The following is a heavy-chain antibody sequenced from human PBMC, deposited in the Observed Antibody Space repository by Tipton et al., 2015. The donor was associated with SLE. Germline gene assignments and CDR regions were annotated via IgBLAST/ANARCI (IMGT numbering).Heavy chain of an antibody. CDR1: GHSISNGDYY. V-gene: IGHV4-30-4*08. Sequence: TLSLTCTVSGHSISNGDYYWSWIRQLPGKGLEWIGSIYYTGTTTYYNSFLKSRVTMSVDTSKNQFSLRLTSVIAADTAVYYCARLHGYSYGLNWFDPWGQGTLISVSS. D-gene: IGHD5-18*01. CDR2: IYYTGTTT. CDR3: ARLHGYSYGLNWFDP. J-gene: IGHJ5*02.